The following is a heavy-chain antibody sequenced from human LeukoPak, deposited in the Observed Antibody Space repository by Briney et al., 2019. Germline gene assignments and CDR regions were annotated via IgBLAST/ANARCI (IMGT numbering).Heavy chain of an antibody. V-gene: IGHV1-2*02. CDR2: INPDSGGT. CDR3: ARPYYYDSSGYLYYFDY. CDR1: GYTFTGYY. J-gene: IGHJ4*02. D-gene: IGHD3-22*01. Sequence: GESLKISCKGSGYTFTGYYMHWVRQAPGQGLEWMGWINPDSGGTKHAQNFQGRVTMTRDTSISTAYMELSRLRSDDTAVYYCARPYYYDSSGYLYYFDYWGQGTLVTVSS.